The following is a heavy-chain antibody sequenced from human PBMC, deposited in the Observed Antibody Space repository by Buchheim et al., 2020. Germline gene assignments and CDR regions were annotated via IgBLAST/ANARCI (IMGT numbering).Heavy chain of an antibody. CDR3: ARGEVVNIPYYYYGMDV. J-gene: IGHJ6*02. CDR1: GGSISSYY. V-gene: IGHV4-59*01. Sequence: QVQLQESGPGLVKPSETLSLTCTVSGGSISSYYWSWIRQPPGKGLEWIGYIYYSGSTNYNPSLQSRVTISVDTSKNQFSLKLSSVTAADTAVYYCARGEVVNIPYYYYGMDVWGQGTT. D-gene: IGHD4-23*01. CDR2: IYYSGST.